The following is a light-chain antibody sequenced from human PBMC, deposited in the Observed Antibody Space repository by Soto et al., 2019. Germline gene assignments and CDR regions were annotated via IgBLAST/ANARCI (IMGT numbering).Light chain of an antibody. Sequence: DIVMTQSPESLAVSLGERATINRKSSQSVLYSSNNKNYLAWYQQKPGQPPKLLIYWASTLESGVPDRFSGSGSGTAFTLTISSLQAEDVAVYYCQQYYSTPYTFGQGTKLEIK. J-gene: IGKJ2*01. CDR1: QSVLYSSNNKNY. CDR3: QQYYSTPYT. CDR2: WAS. V-gene: IGKV4-1*01.